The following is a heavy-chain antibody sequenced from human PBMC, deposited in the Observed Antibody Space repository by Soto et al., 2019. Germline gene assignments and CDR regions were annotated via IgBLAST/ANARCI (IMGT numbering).Heavy chain of an antibody. D-gene: IGHD4-17*01. CDR1: GDSITSNSYF. J-gene: IGHJ4*02. V-gene: IGHV4-39*02. Sequence: SETLSLTCTVSGDSITSNSYFWAWIRQPPGKGLEWIGSIYYSGTTYYNPSLKSRVTISVDRSKNHFSLKLSSVTAADTAVYYCARVGSLRYFDYWGQGTLVTVS. CDR3: ARVGSLRYFDY. CDR2: IYYSGTT.